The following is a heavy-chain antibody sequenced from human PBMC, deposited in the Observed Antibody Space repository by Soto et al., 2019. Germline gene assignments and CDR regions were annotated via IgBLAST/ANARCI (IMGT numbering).Heavy chain of an antibody. CDR1: GFAFSDHY. CDR3: ARGGASVTTPFDY. V-gene: IGHV3-11*01. Sequence: QVQLVESGGGLVKPGGSLRLSCAASGFAFSDHYMSWIRQAPGKGLEWISYISSSGSTIYYADSVKGRFTISRDNAKKSLYLQRDSLTADDTAVYYCARGGASVTTPFDYWGQGTQVTVSS. CDR2: ISSSGSTI. D-gene: IGHD4-17*01. J-gene: IGHJ4*02.